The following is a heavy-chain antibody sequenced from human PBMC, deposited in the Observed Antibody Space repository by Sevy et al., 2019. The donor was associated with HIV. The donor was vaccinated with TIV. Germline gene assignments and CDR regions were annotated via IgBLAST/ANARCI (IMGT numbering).Heavy chain of an antibody. CDR3: AKGYFRWEQQLGVY. D-gene: IGHD6-13*01. Sequence: GSLRLSCAASGFTFSSYGMHWVRQAPGKGLEWVAFIRYDGSNKYYAVSVKGRFTISRDNSKNTLYLQMNSLRAEDTAVYYCAKGYFRWEQQLGVYWGQGTLVTVSS. CDR1: GFTFSSYG. J-gene: IGHJ4*02. V-gene: IGHV3-30*02. CDR2: IRYDGSNK.